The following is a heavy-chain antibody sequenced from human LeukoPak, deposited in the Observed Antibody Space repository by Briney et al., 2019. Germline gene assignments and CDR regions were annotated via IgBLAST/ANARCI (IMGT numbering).Heavy chain of an antibody. CDR3: ARGPERKYYDILTGYLNWYFDL. V-gene: IGHV3-74*01. D-gene: IGHD3-9*01. CDR2: INSDGSST. CDR1: GITFSDYW. Sequence: GGSLRLSCGASGITFSDYWMHWVRQAPGKGLVWASRINSDGSSTIYADSVKGRFTISRDNAKNSLYLQMNSLRAEDTAVYYCARGPERKYYDILTGYLNWYFDLWGRGTLVTVSS. J-gene: IGHJ2*01.